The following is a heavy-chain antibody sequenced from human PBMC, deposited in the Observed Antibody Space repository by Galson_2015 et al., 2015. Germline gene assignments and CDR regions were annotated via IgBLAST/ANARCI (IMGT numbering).Heavy chain of an antibody. Sequence: SLRLSCAASGFTFKNYFMAWVRQAPGKGLEWVANMDQDGHEKNYGDSVKGRFTISRDNARNSLYLQMDSLEVEDTAVYYCARVKVAYGLGTRLGDTAYYFDHWGQGTLVTVSS. J-gene: IGHJ4*02. CDR1: GFTFKNYF. CDR3: ARVKVAYGLGTRLGDTAYYFDH. CDR2: MDQDGHEK. V-gene: IGHV3-7*03. D-gene: IGHD3-10*01.